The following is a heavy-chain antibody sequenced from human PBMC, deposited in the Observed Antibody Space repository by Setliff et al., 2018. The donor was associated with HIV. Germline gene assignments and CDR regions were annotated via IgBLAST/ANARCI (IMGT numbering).Heavy chain of an antibody. Sequence: ASVKVSCKASGYPFNNFGISWVRQAPGQGLEWLAWINVYNGDTNFAQRFQGRVTMTRDTSTGTAYMELRNLRSDDTAVYYCATDRTQTGISMVRGIITDPAIYPLDYWGPGTLVPVSS. CDR1: GYPFNNFG. CDR2: INVYNGDT. D-gene: IGHD3-10*01. V-gene: IGHV1-18*01. J-gene: IGHJ4*02. CDR3: ATDRTQTGISMVRGIITDPAIYPLDY.